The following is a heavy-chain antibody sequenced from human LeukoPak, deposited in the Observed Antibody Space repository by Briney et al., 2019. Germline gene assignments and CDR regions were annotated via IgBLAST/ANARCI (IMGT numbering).Heavy chain of an antibody. CDR1: GGSISSGGYY. V-gene: IGHV4-30-2*01. CDR2: IYHSGST. D-gene: IGHD1-26*01. CDR3: ASASGSYSDAFDI. Sequence: SQTLSLTCTVSGGSISSGGYYWSWIRQPPGKGLEWIGYIYHSGSTYYNPSLKSRVTISVDRSKNQFSLKLSSVTAADTAVYYCASASGSYSDAFDIWGQGTMVTVSS. J-gene: IGHJ3*02.